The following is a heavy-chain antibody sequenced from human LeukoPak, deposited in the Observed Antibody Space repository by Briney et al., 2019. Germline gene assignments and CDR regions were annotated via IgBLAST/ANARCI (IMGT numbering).Heavy chain of an antibody. CDR2: INPNSGGT. Sequence: ASVEVSCKASGYTFTGYYIHWVRQAPGQGLEWMGWINPNSGGTNYAQKFQGRATMTSDTSISTAYMELSSLRSGDTAIYFCTRASDFSNYVTDYWGQGTLVTVSS. D-gene: IGHD4-11*01. J-gene: IGHJ4*02. CDR1: GYTFTGYY. V-gene: IGHV1-2*02. CDR3: TRASDFSNYVTDY.